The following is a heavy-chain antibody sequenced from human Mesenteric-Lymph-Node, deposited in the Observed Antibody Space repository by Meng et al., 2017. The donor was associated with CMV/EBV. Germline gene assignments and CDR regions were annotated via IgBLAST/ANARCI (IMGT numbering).Heavy chain of an antibody. Sequence: SCKASGYIFTTYTLHWVRQAPGQSLEFLGWINPANGYTKYSQKFQGRVTISRDTSATTAYSELSSLTSEDTAVYYCARGGATGTMDYWGQGTLVTVSS. D-gene: IGHD1-1*01. CDR2: INPANGYT. V-gene: IGHV1-3*01. J-gene: IGHJ4*02. CDR3: ARGGATGTMDY. CDR1: GYIFTTYT.